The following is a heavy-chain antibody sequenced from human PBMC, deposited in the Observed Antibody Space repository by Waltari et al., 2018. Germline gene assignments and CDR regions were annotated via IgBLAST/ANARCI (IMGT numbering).Heavy chain of an antibody. CDR1: GGSISSYY. Sequence: QVQLQESGPGLVKPSETLSLTCTVSGGSISSYYWSWIRQPAGKGLEWIGRIYTSGSTNYNPSLKSRVTMSVDTSKNQFSLKLSSVTAADTAVYYCARDGYSSSYNWFDPWGQGTLVTVSS. CDR3: ARDGYSSSYNWFDP. V-gene: IGHV4-4*07. CDR2: IYTSGST. J-gene: IGHJ5*02. D-gene: IGHD6-13*01.